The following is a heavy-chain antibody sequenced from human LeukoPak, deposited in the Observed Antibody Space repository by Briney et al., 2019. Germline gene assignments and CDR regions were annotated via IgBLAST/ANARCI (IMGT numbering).Heavy chain of an antibody. D-gene: IGHD5-12*01. V-gene: IGHV3-11*06. CDR2: ISSSSSNI. CDR1: GFTFSDYY. Sequence: GGSLRLSCAASGFTFSDYYMSWIRQAPGKGLEWISFISSSSSNINYADSVKGRFTISRDNAKNSLYLQMNSLRAEDTAVYYCARSGTGYEKAFFYYWGQGTLVTVSS. J-gene: IGHJ4*02. CDR3: ARSGTGYEKAFFYY.